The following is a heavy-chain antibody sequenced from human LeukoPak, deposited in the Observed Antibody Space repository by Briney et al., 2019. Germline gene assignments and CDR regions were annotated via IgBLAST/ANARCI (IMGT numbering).Heavy chain of an antibody. CDR1: GFTFTSSA. V-gene: IGHV1-58*01. CDR2: IVAGSGNT. D-gene: IGHD2-2*01. Sequence: GASVKVSCKASGFTFTSSAVQRVRQARGQRLEWIGWIVAGSGNTNYAQKFQERVTINRDMSTSTAYMELSSLRSEDTAVYYCAADRYCSSTSCLDVFDIWGQGTMVTVSS. CDR3: AADRYCSSTSCLDVFDI. J-gene: IGHJ3*02.